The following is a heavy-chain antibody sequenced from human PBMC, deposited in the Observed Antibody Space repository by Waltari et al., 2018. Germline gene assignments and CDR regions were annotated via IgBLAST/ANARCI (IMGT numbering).Heavy chain of an antibody. D-gene: IGHD2-15*01. CDR3: VRHARTTSGGKHFDH. J-gene: IGHJ4*02. CDR2: MYYSGST. Sequence: QLQLQESGPGLVKASETLSLTCTVSGDSISSSSYYWGWVRQPPGKGLEWIGNMYYSGSTYDNPSLKSRVTISGDTSKSQCSLKLSSVTAADTSMYYCVRHARTTSGGKHFDHWGQGMLVTVSP. CDR1: GDSISSSSYY. V-gene: IGHV4-39*01.